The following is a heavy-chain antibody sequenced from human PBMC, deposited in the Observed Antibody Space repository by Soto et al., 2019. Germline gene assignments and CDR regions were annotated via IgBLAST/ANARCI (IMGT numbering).Heavy chain of an antibody. V-gene: IGHV3-23*01. CDR3: AKESYYYDSSGPYYFDY. J-gene: IGHJ4*02. D-gene: IGHD3-22*01. Sequence: GGSLRLSCAASGFTFSSYAMSWVRQAPGKGLEWVSAISGSGGSTYYADSVKGRFTISRDNSKNTLYLQMNSLRAEDTAVYYCAKESYYYDSSGPYYFDYWGQGTLVTVSS. CDR2: ISGSGGST. CDR1: GFTFSSYA.